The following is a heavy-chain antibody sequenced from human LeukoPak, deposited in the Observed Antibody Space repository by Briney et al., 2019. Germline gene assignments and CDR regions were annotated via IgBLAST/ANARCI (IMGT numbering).Heavy chain of an antibody. CDR3: AKDYIIAAALNWFDP. CDR1: GFTFDDYA. J-gene: IGHJ5*02. CDR2: ISWDGGST. V-gene: IGHV3-43D*03. Sequence: PGGSLRLSCAASGFTFDDYAMHWVRQAPGKGLEWVSLISWDGGSTYYADSVKGRFTISRDNSKNSLYLQMNGLRAEDTAVYYCAKDYIIAAALNWFDPWGQGTLVTVSS. D-gene: IGHD6-13*01.